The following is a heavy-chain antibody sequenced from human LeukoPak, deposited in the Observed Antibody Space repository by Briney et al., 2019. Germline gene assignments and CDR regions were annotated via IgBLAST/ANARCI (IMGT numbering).Heavy chain of an antibody. CDR2: INPNSGGT. CDR3: ARGYNYYDSSHDAFDI. CDR1: GYTFTRYY. Sequence: ASVKVSCKASGYTFTRYYMHWVRQAPGQGLEWMGWINPNSGGTNYAQKFQGRVIMTRDTSISTAYMELSRLRSDDTAVYYCARGYNYYDSSHDAFDIWGQGTMVTVSS. D-gene: IGHD3-22*01. J-gene: IGHJ3*02. V-gene: IGHV1-2*02.